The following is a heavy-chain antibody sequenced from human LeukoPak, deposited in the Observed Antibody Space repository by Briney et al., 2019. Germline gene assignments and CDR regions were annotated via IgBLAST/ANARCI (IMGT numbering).Heavy chain of an antibody. CDR3: ARVIAVAGTPYYFHY. CDR2: ISSSGSTI. CDR1: GFTFSDYY. D-gene: IGHD6-19*01. J-gene: IGHJ4*02. Sequence: PGGSLRLSCAASGFTFSDYYMSWIRQAPGKGLEWVSYISSSGSTIYYADSVKGRFTISRDNAKNSLYLQMNSLRAEDTAVYYCARVIAVAGTPYYFHYWGQGTLVTVSS. V-gene: IGHV3-11*04.